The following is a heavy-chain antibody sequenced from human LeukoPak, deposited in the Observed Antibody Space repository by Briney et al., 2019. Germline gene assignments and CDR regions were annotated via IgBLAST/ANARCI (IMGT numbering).Heavy chain of an antibody. CDR3: AKDSGSSWQDYYYMDV. V-gene: IGHV3-43*01. CDR2: ISWDGGST. CDR1: GFTFDDYT. D-gene: IGHD6-13*01. J-gene: IGHJ6*03. Sequence: GGSLRLSCAASGFTFDDYTMHWVRQAPGKGLEWVSLISWDGGSTYYADSVKGRITISRDNSKNSLYLQMNSLRTEDTALYYCAKDSGSSWQDYYYMDVWGKGTTVTVSS.